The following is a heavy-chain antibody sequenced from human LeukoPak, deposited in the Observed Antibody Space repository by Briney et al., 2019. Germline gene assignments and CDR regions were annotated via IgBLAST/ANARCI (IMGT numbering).Heavy chain of an antibody. Sequence: SETLSLTCTGSGGSISNYHWNWIRQPAGKGLEWIGHIYSTGSTTYIPSLKSRVLMSADTSKNQFSLKVTSVTAADTAVYYGARHRSEGSYPLDSWGQGALVTVSS. CDR2: IYSTGST. CDR3: ARHRSEGSYPLDS. CDR1: GGSISNYH. V-gene: IGHV4-4*07. J-gene: IGHJ4*02.